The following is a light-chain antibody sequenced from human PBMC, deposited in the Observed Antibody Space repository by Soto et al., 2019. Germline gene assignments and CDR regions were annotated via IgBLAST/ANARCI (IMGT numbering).Light chain of an antibody. CDR2: DAS. CDR1: QSVRSY. V-gene: IGKV3-11*01. CDR3: QQRSSWPLT. Sequence: EIVLTQSPATLSLSPGERATLSCTASQSVRSYLAWYQQKPGQAPRLLIYDASNRATGIPARFSGSGSATDFTLTISSLEPEDFAVYYCQQRSSWPLTFGGGTKVEIK. J-gene: IGKJ4*01.